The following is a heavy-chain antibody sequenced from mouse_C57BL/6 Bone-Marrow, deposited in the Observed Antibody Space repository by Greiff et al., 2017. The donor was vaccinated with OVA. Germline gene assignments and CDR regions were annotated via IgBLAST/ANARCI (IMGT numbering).Heavy chain of an antibody. CDR2: ISSGASYT. Sequence: DVHLVESGGDLVKPGGSLKLSCAASGFTFSSYGMSWVHQTPDKRLEWVATISSGASYTSYPHSLKGRFTITRDNAKNTRYLQLSSLKSEDTAMYYCAREFYYGSSYRYFDVWGTGTTVTVSS. V-gene: IGHV5-6*01. CDR3: AREFYYGSSYRYFDV. D-gene: IGHD1-1*01. CDR1: GFTFSSYG. J-gene: IGHJ1*03.